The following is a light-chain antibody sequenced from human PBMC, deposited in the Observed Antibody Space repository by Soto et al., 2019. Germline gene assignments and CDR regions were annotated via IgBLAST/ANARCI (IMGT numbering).Light chain of an antibody. Sequence: DIQMTQSPSSLSASVGDRVTITCRASLNICTYVHWYQQKPGKAPNLLIYAASSLPSAVPSRFSGSGSGTDFTLTIISLQPEDFATYYCQQSYITPTPLGQGTKLEIK. V-gene: IGKV1-39*01. J-gene: IGKJ2*01. CDR1: LNICTY. CDR3: QQSYITPTP. CDR2: AAS.